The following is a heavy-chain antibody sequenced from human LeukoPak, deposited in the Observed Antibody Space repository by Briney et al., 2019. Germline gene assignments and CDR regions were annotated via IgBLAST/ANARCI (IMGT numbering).Heavy chain of an antibody. J-gene: IGHJ4*02. V-gene: IGHV3-53*01. CDR3: AKMPASSRGGDCYRHSYFDY. CDR1: GFAVSGNY. CDR2: FYTGGST. Sequence: GGSLRLSCAASGFAVSGNYMSWVRQAPGKGLEWVSVFYTGGSTYYTDSVKGRFTISRDNSKNTLYLQMNSLRADDTAVYYCAKMPASSRGGDCYRHSYFDYWGQGTLVTVSS. D-gene: IGHD2-21*02.